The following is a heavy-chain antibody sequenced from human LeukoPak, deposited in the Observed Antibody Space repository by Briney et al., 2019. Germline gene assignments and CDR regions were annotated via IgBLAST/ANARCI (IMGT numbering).Heavy chain of an antibody. J-gene: IGHJ3*02. CDR3: ARSMVRGGYAFDI. Sequence: GGSLRLSCAASGFTFSSYSMNWVRQAPGKGLEWVSYISSSSSTIYYADSVKGRFTISRNNAKNSLYLQMNSLRDEDTAVYYCARSMVRGGYAFDIWGQGTMVTVSS. CDR2: ISSSSSTI. CDR1: GFTFSSYS. D-gene: IGHD3-10*01. V-gene: IGHV3-48*02.